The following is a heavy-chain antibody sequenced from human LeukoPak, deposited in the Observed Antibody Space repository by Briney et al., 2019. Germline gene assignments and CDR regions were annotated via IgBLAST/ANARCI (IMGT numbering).Heavy chain of an antibody. V-gene: IGHV3-23*01. CDR1: GFTFSSYW. Sequence: GGSLRLSCAASGFTFSSYWMSWVRQAPGKGLEWVSAISGSGGSTYYADSVKGRFTISRDNSKNTLYLQMNSLRAEDTAVYYCARVGVLSSSWLLYWGQGTLVTVSS. CDR2: ISGSGGST. J-gene: IGHJ4*02. CDR3: ARVGVLSSSWLLY. D-gene: IGHD6-13*01.